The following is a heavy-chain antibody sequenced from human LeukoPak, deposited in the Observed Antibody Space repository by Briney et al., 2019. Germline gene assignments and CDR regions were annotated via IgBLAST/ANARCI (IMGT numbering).Heavy chain of an antibody. J-gene: IGHJ4*02. CDR2: ISSSGSTI. CDR1: GFTFSSYE. Sequence: GGSLRLSCAASGFTFSSYEMNWVRQAPGKGLEWVSYISSSGSTIYYADSVKGRFTISRDNAKNSLYLQMNSLRAEDTAVYYCTTENYYDSSGYHDYWGQGTLVTVSS. V-gene: IGHV3-48*03. CDR3: TTENYYDSSGYHDY. D-gene: IGHD3-22*01.